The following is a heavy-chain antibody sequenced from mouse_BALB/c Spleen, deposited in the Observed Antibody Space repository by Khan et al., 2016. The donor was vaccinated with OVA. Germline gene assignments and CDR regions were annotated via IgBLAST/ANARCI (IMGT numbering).Heavy chain of an antibody. Sequence: QVQLKQPGPELVRPGASVKMSCKASGYTFTSFWIHWVKQRPGQGLEWIGMIDPSKSETRLNQKFKDKATLTVDKSSNTAYMQLSRLTSEDSAVXYCARGGYGRPVAYWGQGTLVTVSA. V-gene: IGHV1S127*01. J-gene: IGHJ3*01. D-gene: IGHD1-1*01. CDR1: GYTFTSFW. CDR2: IDPSKSET. CDR3: ARGGYGRPVAY.